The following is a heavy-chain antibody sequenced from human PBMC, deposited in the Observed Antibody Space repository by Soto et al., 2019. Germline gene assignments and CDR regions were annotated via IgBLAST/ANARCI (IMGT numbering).Heavy chain of an antibody. J-gene: IGHJ1*01. D-gene: IGHD6-13*01. Sequence: GGSLRLSCAASGFTFSSYAMSWVRQAPGKGLEWVSAISGSGGSTYYADSVKGRFTISRDNSKNTLYLQMNSLRAEDTAVYYCAKDLVVEQQLVLGYFQHWGQGTLVTVSS. CDR1: GFTFSSYA. CDR2: ISGSGGST. CDR3: AKDLVVEQQLVLGYFQH. V-gene: IGHV3-23*01.